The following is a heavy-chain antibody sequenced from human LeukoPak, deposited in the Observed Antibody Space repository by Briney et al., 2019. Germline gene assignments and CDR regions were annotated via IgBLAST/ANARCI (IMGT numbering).Heavy chain of an antibody. CDR2: IYSGGDT. CDR3: ASDEYSGYHWLN. V-gene: IGHV3-53*01. CDR1: GFTVSTNY. Sequence: PGGSLRLSCAASGFTVSTNYMSWVRQAPGKGLKWVSVIYSGGDTYYAGSVKGRFTISRDSSENTLHLQMNNLRAEDTAVYYCASDEYSGYHWLNWGQGTLVTVSS. D-gene: IGHD5-12*01. J-gene: IGHJ4*02.